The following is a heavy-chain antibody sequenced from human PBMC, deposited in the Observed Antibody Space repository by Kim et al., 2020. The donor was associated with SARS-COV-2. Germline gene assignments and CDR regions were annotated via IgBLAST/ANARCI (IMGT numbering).Heavy chain of an antibody. J-gene: IGHJ5*02. V-gene: IGHV4-39*07. D-gene: IGHD1-26*01. Sequence: SLKSRVTISVDTSKNQFSLKLSSVTAADTAVYYCARVIRYSGSYENWFDPWGQGTLVTVSS. CDR3: ARVIRYSGSYENWFDP.